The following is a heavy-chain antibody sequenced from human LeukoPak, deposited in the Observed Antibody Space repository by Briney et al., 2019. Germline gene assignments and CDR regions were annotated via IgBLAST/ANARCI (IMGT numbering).Heavy chain of an antibody. CDR2: IFDSGYST. CDR1: GFTFSSYA. V-gene: IGHV3-23*01. J-gene: IGHJ6*03. D-gene: IGHD3-16*01. CDR3: AKLGGHPLHNYYVGV. Sequence: GGSLRLSFAASGFTFSSYAMSWVRQPPGKGLEGVSGIFDSGYSTYYANSVKGRFTISRDNSNNTLYLQMNSLRAEDTAVYYCAKLGGHPLHNYYVGVWGKGTTVADSS.